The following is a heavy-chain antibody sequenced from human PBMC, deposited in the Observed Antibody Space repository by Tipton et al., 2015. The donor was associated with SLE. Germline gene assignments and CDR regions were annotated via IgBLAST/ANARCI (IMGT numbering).Heavy chain of an antibody. D-gene: IGHD3-10*01. Sequence: GLVKPSETLSLTCAVYGGSFSGYYWSWIRQPPGKGLEWIGSIYYNGSTYYYPSLKSRVTIFLDMSKDQFSLKLSSVTAADTAVYYCAGGYYYGSGSYPLGYWGQGALVTVSS. CDR1: GGSFSGYY. CDR2: IYYNGST. V-gene: IGHV4-34*01. J-gene: IGHJ4*02. CDR3: AGGYYYGSGSYPLGY.